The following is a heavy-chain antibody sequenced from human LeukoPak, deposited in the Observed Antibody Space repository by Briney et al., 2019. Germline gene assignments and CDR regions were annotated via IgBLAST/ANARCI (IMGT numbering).Heavy chain of an antibody. CDR3: ARDRAPDYGGNLKPWYFDL. J-gene: IGHJ2*01. CDR2: IYYSGST. CDR1: GGSISSSSYY. V-gene: IGHV4-39*07. D-gene: IGHD4-23*01. Sequence: SETLSLTCTVSGGSISSSSYYWGWIRQPPGKGLEWIGSIYYSGSTYYNPSLKSRVTISVDTSKNQFSLKLSSVTAADTAVYYCARDRAPDYGGNLKPWYFDLWGRGTLVTVSS.